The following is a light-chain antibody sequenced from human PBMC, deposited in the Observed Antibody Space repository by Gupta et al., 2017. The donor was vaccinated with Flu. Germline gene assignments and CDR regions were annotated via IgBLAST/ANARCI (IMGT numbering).Light chain of an antibody. J-gene: IGLJ3*02. CDR3: QAWDSSTVHGV. CDR2: EDD. CDR1: NIGSES. Sequence: GQTATIAGGGDNIGSESVRWYQQRPGPAPVLLLYEDDCRPSGIPERFSGSNYGTTATLYISRVEAGDEADYSWQAWDSSTVHGVFGGGTRLTVL. V-gene: IGLV3-21*02.